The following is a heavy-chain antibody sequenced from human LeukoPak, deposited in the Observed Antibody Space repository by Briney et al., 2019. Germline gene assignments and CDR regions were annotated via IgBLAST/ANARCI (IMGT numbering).Heavy chain of an antibody. Sequence: GGSLRLSCVASGFTFSDYAMSWVRQTPDKGLEWVSGISGSGGSTYHADSVKGRFTVSRDNSKTTLYLQMNSLRVEDTAVYYYAKGLWGRDYWGQGTLVTVSS. CDR2: ISGSGGST. CDR3: AKGLWGRDY. J-gene: IGHJ4*02. CDR1: GFTFSDYA. V-gene: IGHV3-23*01. D-gene: IGHD7-27*01.